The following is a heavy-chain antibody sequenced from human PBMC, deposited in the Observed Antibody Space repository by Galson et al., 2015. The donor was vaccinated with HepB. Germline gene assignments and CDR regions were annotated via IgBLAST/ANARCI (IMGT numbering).Heavy chain of an antibody. D-gene: IGHD3-22*01. Sequence: SLRLSCAASGFTFSDYYMSWIRQAPGKGLEWVSYISSSSSYTNYADSVKGRFTISRDNAKNSLYLQMNSLRAEDTAVYYCARDSLNYYDSSGYYLNAFDIWGQGTMVTVSS. J-gene: IGHJ3*02. CDR3: ARDSLNYYDSSGYYLNAFDI. CDR1: GFTFSDYY. V-gene: IGHV3-11*06. CDR2: ISSSSSYT.